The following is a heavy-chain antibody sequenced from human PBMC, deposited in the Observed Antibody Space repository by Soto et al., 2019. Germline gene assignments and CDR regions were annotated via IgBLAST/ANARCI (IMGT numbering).Heavy chain of an antibody. V-gene: IGHV4-31*02. J-gene: IGHJ3*02. Sequence: QVQLQESGPGLVKPSQTLSLTCTVSGDSVSSDGYYWSWIRQHPGKGLEWIGDIYSSGSTSYHPSLKSRVTISVDTSETHLSLRLNSVTAADTAVYYCARRHDILTGPDAFDIWGQGTMVTVS. CDR1: GDSVSSDGYY. CDR2: IYSSGST. CDR3: ARRHDILTGPDAFDI. D-gene: IGHD3-9*01.